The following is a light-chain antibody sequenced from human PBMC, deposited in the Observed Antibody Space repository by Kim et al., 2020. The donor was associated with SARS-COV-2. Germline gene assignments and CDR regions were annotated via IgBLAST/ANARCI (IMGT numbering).Light chain of an antibody. Sequence: VTPSCTGSSSNIGAGYDVHWYQQLPGTAPKLLIYGNSNRPSGVPDRFSGSKSGTSASLAITGLQAEDEADYYCQSYDSSLSGWVFGGGTKLTVL. CDR3: QSYDSSLSGWV. J-gene: IGLJ3*02. CDR2: GNS. CDR1: SSNIGAGYD. V-gene: IGLV1-40*01.